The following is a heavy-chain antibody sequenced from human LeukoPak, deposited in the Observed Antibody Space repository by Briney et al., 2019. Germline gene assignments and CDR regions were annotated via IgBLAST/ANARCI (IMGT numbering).Heavy chain of an antibody. CDR3: AREGGFHRPLQY. V-gene: IGHV4-4*02. Sequence: PSETLSLPCDLSGGSSTRTTWWTWVRQPPGRGLEWIGEVHLDGRTKYNPSLKSRLILSVDLPENHISLKLTSVTAADTAVYYCAREGGFHRPLQYSGQGTLVTVSS. CDR2: VHLDGRT. J-gene: IGHJ4*02. CDR1: GGSSTRTTW.